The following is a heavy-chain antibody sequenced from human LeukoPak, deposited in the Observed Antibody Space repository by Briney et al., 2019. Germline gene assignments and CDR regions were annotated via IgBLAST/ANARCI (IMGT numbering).Heavy chain of an antibody. Sequence: GGSLRLSCTASGFTFSSYGMHWVRQASGKGLEWVAFIGYDGSNKYTADSARGRFTLSRDNSKDTVYLQMNSLRAEDTAVYYCAKRGGTTVTTSNFHMDVWGKGTTVTVSS. CDR2: IGYDGSNK. D-gene: IGHD4-17*01. J-gene: IGHJ6*03. CDR1: GFTFSSYG. CDR3: AKRGGTTVTTSNFHMDV. V-gene: IGHV3-30*02.